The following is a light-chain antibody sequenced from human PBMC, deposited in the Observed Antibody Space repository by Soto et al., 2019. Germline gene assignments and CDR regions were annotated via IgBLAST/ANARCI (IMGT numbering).Light chain of an antibody. V-gene: IGLV2-14*01. J-gene: IGLJ3*02. CDR3: TSYTRSGTLV. Sequence: QSVLTQPASVSGSPGQSITISCTGTSGDVGRYHYVSWYRQHPGRAPKLIIYEIHNRPSGVSHRFSGSKSGNTASLTISGLLAEDEADYYCTSYTRSGTLVFGGGTKVTVL. CDR1: SGDVGRYHY. CDR2: EIH.